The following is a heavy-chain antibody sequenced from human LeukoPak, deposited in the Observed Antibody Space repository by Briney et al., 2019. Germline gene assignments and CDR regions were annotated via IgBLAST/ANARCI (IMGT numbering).Heavy chain of an antibody. J-gene: IGHJ4*02. D-gene: IGHD3-22*01. Sequence: SETLSLTCPVSGGSISSSSYYWGWIRQPPGKGLEWIGSIYYSGSTYYNPSLKSRVTISVDTSKNQFSLKLSSVTAADTAVYYCARAPPPDYYDSSGYSVLTLDYWGQGTLVTVSS. V-gene: IGHV4-39*07. CDR2: IYYSGST. CDR3: ARAPPPDYYDSSGYSVLTLDY. CDR1: GGSISSSSYY.